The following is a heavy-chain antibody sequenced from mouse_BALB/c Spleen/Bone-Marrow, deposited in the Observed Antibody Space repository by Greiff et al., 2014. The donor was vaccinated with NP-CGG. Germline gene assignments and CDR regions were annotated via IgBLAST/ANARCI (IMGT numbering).Heavy chain of an antibody. CDR2: ISSGGSNT. V-gene: IGHV5-12-1*01. D-gene: IGHD2-2*01. Sequence: EVQLQQSGGGLVKPGGSLKLSCAASGFAFSGYDMSWVRQTPEKRLEWVAYISSGGSNTYYPDTVKSRFTISRDNAKNTLYLQMNSLKSEDTAMYYCARQRGYACAVDYWGQGTSVTVSS. CDR3: ARQRGYACAVDY. CDR1: GFAFSGYD. J-gene: IGHJ4*01.